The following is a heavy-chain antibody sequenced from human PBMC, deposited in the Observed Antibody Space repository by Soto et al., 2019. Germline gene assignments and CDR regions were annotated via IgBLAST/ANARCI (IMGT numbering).Heavy chain of an antibody. CDR1: GFSFGDYA. D-gene: IGHD3-3*01. V-gene: IGHV3-49*04. J-gene: IGHJ5*02. Sequence: PGGSLRLSCTTSGFSFGDYAMTWVRQAPGKGLEWVGFIRNPGYGGTTEYATSVKGRFIISRDDSMSSAYLQLNSLMVDDSAVYYCVRGSFGYYGPWGQGTLVT. CDR3: VRGSFGYYGP. CDR2: IRNPGYGGTT.